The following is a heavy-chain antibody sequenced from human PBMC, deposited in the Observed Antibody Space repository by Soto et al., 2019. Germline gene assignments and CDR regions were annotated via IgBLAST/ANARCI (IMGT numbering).Heavy chain of an antibody. J-gene: IGHJ2*01. CDR2: INANTTYK. D-gene: IGHD2-8*02. V-gene: IGHV3-21*01. Sequence: LRLSCTASAFTFVTYTMNCLRQAPGVGLERDSLINANTTYKIYAGSVEGRVTHPKDKFKNHRDLQTKSLGAEDTAVYYCAEGSVSKSGHLWYFDLWGRLRLVTVSS. CDR3: AEGSVSKSGHLWYFDL. CDR1: AFTFVTYT.